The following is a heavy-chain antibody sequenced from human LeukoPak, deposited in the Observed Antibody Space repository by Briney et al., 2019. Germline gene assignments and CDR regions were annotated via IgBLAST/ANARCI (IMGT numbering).Heavy chain of an antibody. CDR3: ARDFHRWNSFGRAFDI. J-gene: IGHJ3*02. CDR2: ISAYNGNT. V-gene: IGHV1-18*01. Sequence: ASVKVSCKASGYTLTSYGISWVRQAPGQGLEWMGWISAYNGNTNYAQKLQGRVTMTTDTSTSTAYMELRSLRSDDTAVYYCARDFHRWNSFGRAFDIWGQGTMVTVSS. CDR1: GYTLTSYG. D-gene: IGHD1-7*01.